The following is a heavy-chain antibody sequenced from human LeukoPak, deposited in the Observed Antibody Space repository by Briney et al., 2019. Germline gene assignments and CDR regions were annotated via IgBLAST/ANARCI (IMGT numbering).Heavy chain of an antibody. V-gene: IGHV1-2*02. J-gene: IGHJ3*02. D-gene: IGHD3-22*01. Sequence: EPSVKVSCKASGYTFTGYYMHWVRQAPGQGLEWMGWINPNSGGTNYAQKFQGRVTMTRDTSISTAYMELSSLRSEDTAVYYCARTYYYDSSGLWWAFDIWGQGTMVTVSS. CDR1: GYTFTGYY. CDR2: INPNSGGT. CDR3: ARTYYYDSSGLWWAFDI.